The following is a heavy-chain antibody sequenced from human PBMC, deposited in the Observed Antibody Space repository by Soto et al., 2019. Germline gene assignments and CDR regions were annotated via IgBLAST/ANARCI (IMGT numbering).Heavy chain of an antibody. J-gene: IGHJ5*02. CDR2: ISGSGSST. V-gene: IGHV3-23*01. D-gene: IGHD1-26*01. CDR1: GFTFSSYA. Sequence: GGSLRLSCAASGFTFSSYAMSWVRQAPGKGLEWVSAISGSGSSTYYADSVKGRFTISRDNSKNTLYLQMNSLRAEDTAVYCCAKDPRVERGGNWFDPWGQGTLVTVSS. CDR3: AKDPRVERGGNWFDP.